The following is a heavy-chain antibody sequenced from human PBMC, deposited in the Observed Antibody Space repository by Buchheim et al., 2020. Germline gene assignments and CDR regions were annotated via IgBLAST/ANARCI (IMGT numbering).Heavy chain of an antibody. D-gene: IGHD6-13*01. CDR3: ARGGSSSWYDFENNWFDP. CDR2: IYYSRST. V-gene: IGHV4-59*08. CDR1: GGSISSYY. Sequence: QVQLQESGPGLVKPSETLSLTCTVSGGSISSYYWSWIRQPPGKGLEWIGYIYYSRSTNYNPSLKSRVTISVDTSKNQFSLKLSSVTAADTAVYYCARGGSSSWYDFENNWFDPWGQGTL. J-gene: IGHJ5*02.